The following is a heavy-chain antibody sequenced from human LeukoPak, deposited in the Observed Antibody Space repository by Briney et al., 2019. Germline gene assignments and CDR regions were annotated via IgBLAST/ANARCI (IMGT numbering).Heavy chain of an antibody. V-gene: IGHV4-34*01. J-gene: IGHJ4*02. CDR3: ARGPGSGSYYHYDY. D-gene: IGHD1-26*01. CDR1: GGSLSGYY. CDR2: INHSGST. Sequence: PSETLSLTCAVYGGSLSGYYWSWIRQPPGKGLEWIGEINHSGSTNYNPSLKSRVTISVDTSKNQFSLKLSSVTAADTAVNYCARGPGSGSYYHYDYWGQGTLVTVSS.